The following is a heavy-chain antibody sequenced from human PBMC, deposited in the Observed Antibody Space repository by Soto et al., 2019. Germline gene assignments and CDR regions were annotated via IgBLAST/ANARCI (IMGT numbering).Heavy chain of an antibody. CDR2: LFYSGAT. D-gene: IGHD3-22*01. V-gene: IGHV4-39*01. CDR1: GGSISSNSYY. Sequence: SETLSLTCTVSGGSISSNSYYWDWIRQPPGKGLEWIGSLFYSGATYHNPSLQSRVTISVDTSKNQFSLHLRSEDTAVYYCARSLRKGPAYYYGSSGYYPLSFESCGQGTRVTV. CDR3: ARSLRKGPAYYYGSSGYYPLSFES. J-gene: IGHJ3*01.